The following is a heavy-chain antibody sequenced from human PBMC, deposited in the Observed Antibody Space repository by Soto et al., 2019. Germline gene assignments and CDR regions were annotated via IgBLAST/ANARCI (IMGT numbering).Heavy chain of an antibody. J-gene: IGHJ3*02. CDR2: INAGNGNT. CDR1: GYSFTRYY. D-gene: IGHD2-2*01. CDR3: ASSSSSTSCSTLIGGDCYYDAFDI. V-gene: IGHV1-3*01. Sequence: GASVKVSCKASGYSFTRYYINWVRQAPGQGLEWMGWINAGNGNTKYSQKFQGRVTITRDTSASTAYMELSSLRSEDTAVYYCASSSSSTSCSTLIGGDCYYDAFDIWGQGTMVTVSS.